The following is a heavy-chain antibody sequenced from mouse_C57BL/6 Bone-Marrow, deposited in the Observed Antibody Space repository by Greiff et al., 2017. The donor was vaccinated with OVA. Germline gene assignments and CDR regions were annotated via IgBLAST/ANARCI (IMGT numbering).Heavy chain of an antibody. CDR3: GSWGFYDHFAY. J-gene: IGHJ3*01. D-gene: IGHD2-3*01. V-gene: IGHV1-81*01. CDR2: IYPRSGNT. CDR1: GYTFTNYG. Sequence: VQLQQSGAELVRPGASVKLSCTASGYTFTNYGMSWVQQRPGQGLEWIGEIYPRSGNTYYNEKFNGQGTLTADESSSTAYMVLRSLTSEDSAADFCGSWGFYDHFAYWGQGTLVTVSA.